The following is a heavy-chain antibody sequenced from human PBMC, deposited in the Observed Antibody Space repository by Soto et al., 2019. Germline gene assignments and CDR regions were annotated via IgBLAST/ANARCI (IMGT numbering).Heavy chain of an antibody. V-gene: IGHV3-74*01. CDR3: ARGIRNYYGVDV. J-gene: IGHJ6*02. CDR1: GFTFSTYW. Sequence: EVQLVESGGGLVQPGGSLRLSCAASGFTFSTYWMHWVRQAPGTGLEWVSRIKGDGSSTSYADSVKGRFTLSRDNAKNTLYLQMNSLGAEDTAVYWCARGIRNYYGVDVWGQGTTVTVSS. CDR2: IKGDGSST.